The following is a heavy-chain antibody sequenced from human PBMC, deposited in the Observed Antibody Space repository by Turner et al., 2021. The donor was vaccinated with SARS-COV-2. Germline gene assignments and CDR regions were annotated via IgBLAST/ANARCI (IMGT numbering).Heavy chain of an antibody. Sequence: QVQLVQSGAEMKKPGASVKVSCKVSGYTLIELSMPWVRQAPGKGLEWMGGFDPEDGETIYAQKFQGRVTMTEDTSTDTAYMELSSLRSEDTAVYYCATGYAYCGGDCSIDYWGQGTLVTVSS. CDR1: GYTLIELS. CDR2: FDPEDGET. D-gene: IGHD2-21*02. J-gene: IGHJ4*02. V-gene: IGHV1-24*01. CDR3: ATGYAYCGGDCSIDY.